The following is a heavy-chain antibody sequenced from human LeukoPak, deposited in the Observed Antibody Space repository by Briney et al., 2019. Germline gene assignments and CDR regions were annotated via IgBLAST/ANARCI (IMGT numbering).Heavy chain of an antibody. CDR3: ARSYITMVRGVINY. CDR1: GYTFTGYY. D-gene: IGHD3-10*01. Sequence: ASVKVSCKASGYTFTGYYMHWVRQAPGQGLEWMGWINPNSGGTNYARKFQGRVTMTRDTSISTAYMELSRLRSDDTAVYYCARSYITMVRGVINYWGQGTLVTVSS. V-gene: IGHV1-2*02. CDR2: INPNSGGT. J-gene: IGHJ4*02.